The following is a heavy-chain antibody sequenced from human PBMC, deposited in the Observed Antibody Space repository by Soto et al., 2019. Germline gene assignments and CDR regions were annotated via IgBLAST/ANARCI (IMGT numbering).Heavy chain of an antibody. D-gene: IGHD3-16*01. CDR1: GFTFSNYA. J-gene: IGHJ4*02. CDR2: ITGSGDST. V-gene: IGHV3-23*01. Sequence: PGGSLRLSCAASGFTFSNYAMTWVRQAPGKGLEWVSGITGSGDSTYYADSVKGRFTFSRDNSKNTLYLQMNSLRAEDTAIYYCAKGAPSIMIAYFDSWGQGTLVTVSS. CDR3: AKGAPSIMIAYFDS.